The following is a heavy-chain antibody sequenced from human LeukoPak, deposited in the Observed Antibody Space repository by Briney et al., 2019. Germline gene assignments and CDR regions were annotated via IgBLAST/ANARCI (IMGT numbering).Heavy chain of an antibody. CDR2: IKHDGSEK. V-gene: IGHV3-7*01. CDR1: GFTFSIYW. Sequence: GGSLRLSCAASGFTFSIYWMSWVRQPPGKALEWVANIKHDGSEKYYVDSVKGRFTISRDNAKNSLYLQMNSLRAEDTAVYYCARGGSRSWYFDNWGQGTLVTVSS. D-gene: IGHD6-13*01. J-gene: IGHJ4*02. CDR3: ARGGSRSWYFDN.